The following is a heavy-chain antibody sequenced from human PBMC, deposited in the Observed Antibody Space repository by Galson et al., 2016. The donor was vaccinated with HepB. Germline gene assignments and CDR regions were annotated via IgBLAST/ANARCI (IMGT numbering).Heavy chain of an antibody. Sequence: SVKVSCKASGYSFTSFAITWVRQAPGQGLEWMRWISGYNGNTNYAQNLQGRVTMTIETSTNTVYMELRSLTSDDTAVYFCARGSKTAGVDWGQGTLVTVSS. V-gene: IGHV1-18*01. J-gene: IGHJ1*01. D-gene: IGHD6-19*01. CDR1: GYSFTSFA. CDR3: ARGSKTAGVD. CDR2: ISGYNGNT.